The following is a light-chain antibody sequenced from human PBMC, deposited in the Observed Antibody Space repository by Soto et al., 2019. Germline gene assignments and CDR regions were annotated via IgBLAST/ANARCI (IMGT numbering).Light chain of an antibody. Sequence: DIQMTQSPSSLSASVGDRVTITCPASQSISNYLNWYQQKPGKAPELLIYAASSMQSGVPSRFSGSGSGSDFTLTISSLHPEDFANYYCQQSYSTPPLTFGGGTKVEI. CDR2: AAS. V-gene: IGKV1-39*01. CDR3: QQSYSTPPLT. J-gene: IGKJ4*01. CDR1: QSISNY.